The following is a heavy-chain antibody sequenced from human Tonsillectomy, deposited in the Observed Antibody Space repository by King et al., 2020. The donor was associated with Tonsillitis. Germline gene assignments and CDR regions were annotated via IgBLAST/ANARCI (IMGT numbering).Heavy chain of an antibody. V-gene: IGHV1-69*01. D-gene: IGHD3-10*01. CDR2: IIPLFGTP. Sequence: QLVQSGAEVKMPGSSVKVSCKAPGGTFNSFAISWVRQTPGHALEWMGGIIPLFGTPFYAQKFQGRVTITADEDTSTAYMDLRGLTSEDTAIYYCARDFLWGEEAGSTLGLVDYWGQGTLVTVSS. CDR1: GGTFNSFA. J-gene: IGHJ4*02. CDR3: ARDFLWGEEAGSTLGLVDY.